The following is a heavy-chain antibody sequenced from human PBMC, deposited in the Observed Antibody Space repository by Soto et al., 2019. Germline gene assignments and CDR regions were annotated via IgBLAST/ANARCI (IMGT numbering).Heavy chain of an antibody. CDR1: GGSISTYY. J-gene: IGHJ4*02. V-gene: IGHV4-59*01. D-gene: IGHD5-12*01. CDR2: IYYSGST. Sequence: QVQLQESGPGLVKPSETLSLTCTVSGGSISTYYWSWIRQSPGKGLEWIGYIYYSGSTNYNPSLKSRVTISVDTSKNQFSLKLRSVTAADTAVYYCARGLATISEIFDYWGQGTLVTVSS. CDR3: ARGLATISEIFDY.